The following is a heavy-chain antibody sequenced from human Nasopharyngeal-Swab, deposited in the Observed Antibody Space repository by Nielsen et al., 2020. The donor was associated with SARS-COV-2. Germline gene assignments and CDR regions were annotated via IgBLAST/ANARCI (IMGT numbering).Heavy chain of an antibody. V-gene: IGHV1-69*10. CDR3: AKDTRRYCSGGSCYLDYFDY. Sequence: SVKVSCKASGYTFTGYYMHWVRQAPGQGLEWMGGIIPILGIANYAQKFQGRVTITADKSTSTAYMELSSLRTEDTALYYCAKDTRRYCSGGSCYLDYFDYWGQGTLVTVSS. CDR1: GYTFTGYY. CDR2: IIPILGIA. D-gene: IGHD2-15*01. J-gene: IGHJ4*02.